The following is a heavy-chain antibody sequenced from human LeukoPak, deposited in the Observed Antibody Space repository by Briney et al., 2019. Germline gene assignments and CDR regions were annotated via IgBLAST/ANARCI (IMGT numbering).Heavy chain of an antibody. CDR3: AKDPPLPDFVVVPVFVDY. J-gene: IGHJ4*02. Sequence: PGGSLRLSCAASGFTFSSYAMSWVRQAPGKGLEWVSAISGSGGSTYYADSVKGRFTISRDNSKNTLYLQMNSLRAEDTAVYYCAKDPPLPDFVVVPVFVDYGGREPLVTFPS. CDR2: ISGSGGST. CDR1: GFTFSSYA. D-gene: IGHD2-2*01. V-gene: IGHV3-23*01.